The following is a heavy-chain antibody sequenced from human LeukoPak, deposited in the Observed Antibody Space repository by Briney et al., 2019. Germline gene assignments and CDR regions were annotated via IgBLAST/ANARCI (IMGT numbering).Heavy chain of an antibody. V-gene: IGHV3-7*01. CDR2: IKQDGSEK. D-gene: IGHD2-8*01. Sequence: GGSLRLSCAASRFTFSNYWMSWVRQAPGKGLEWVANIKQDGSEKYYVDSVKGRFTISRDNAKNSLYLQMNSLRAEDTAVYYCARGLHLYDYYYYYMDVWGKGTTVTVSS. CDR1: RFTFSNYW. CDR3: ARGLHLYDYYYYYMDV. J-gene: IGHJ6*03.